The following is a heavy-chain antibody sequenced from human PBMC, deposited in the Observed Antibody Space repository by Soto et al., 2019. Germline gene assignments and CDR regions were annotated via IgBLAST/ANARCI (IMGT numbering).Heavy chain of an antibody. V-gene: IGHV3-30-3*01. J-gene: IGHJ6*02. D-gene: IGHD6-13*01. CDR3: ARALIAAPPMDV. CDR1: GFTFSSYA. CDR2: ISYDGSNK. Sequence: GGSLRLSXAASGFTFSSYAMHWVRQAPGKGLEWVAVISYDGSNKYYADSVKGRFTISRDNSKNTLYLQMNSLRAEDTAVYYCARALIAAPPMDVWGQGTTVTVSS.